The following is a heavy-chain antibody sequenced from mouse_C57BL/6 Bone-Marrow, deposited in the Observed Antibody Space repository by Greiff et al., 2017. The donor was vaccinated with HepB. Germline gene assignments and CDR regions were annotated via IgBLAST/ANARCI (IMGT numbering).Heavy chain of an antibody. CDR3: ARGYYGRGYWYFDV. D-gene: IGHD1-1*01. Sequence: EVNVVESGGGLVKPGGSLKLSCAASGFTFSSYAMSWVRQTPEKRLEWVATISDGGSYTYYPDNVKGRFTISRDNAKNNLYLQMSHLKSEDTAMYYCARGYYGRGYWYFDVWGTGTTVTVSS. CDR2: ISDGGSYT. V-gene: IGHV5-4*03. CDR1: GFTFSSYA. J-gene: IGHJ1*03.